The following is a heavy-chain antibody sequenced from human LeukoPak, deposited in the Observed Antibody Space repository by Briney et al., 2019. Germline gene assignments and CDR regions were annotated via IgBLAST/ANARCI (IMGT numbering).Heavy chain of an antibody. D-gene: IGHD1-26*01. CDR2: ISSSSSYI. Sequence: GGSLRLSCATSGFTFSSNSMKWVRQAPGKGLEWVSSISSSSSYIYYADSVKGRFTISRDNAKNSLYLQMNSLRAEDTAVYYCARVGARGTGFDYWGQGTLVTVSS. V-gene: IGHV3-21*04. CDR3: ARVGARGTGFDY. J-gene: IGHJ4*02. CDR1: GFTFSSNS.